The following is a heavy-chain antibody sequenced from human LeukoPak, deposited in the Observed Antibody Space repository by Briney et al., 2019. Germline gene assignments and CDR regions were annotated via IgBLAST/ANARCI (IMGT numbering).Heavy chain of an antibody. V-gene: IGHV4-39*01. Sequence: SETLFLTCSVSGGSIAGSSDYWGWIRQPPGKGLEWIGSVYYIGITDYNPSLKSRVTISVDTSENKFSLNLTSVTAADTAVYYCARRSIAAAVDYWSQGTLVTVSS. CDR1: GGSIAGSSDY. CDR3: ARRSIAAAVDY. CDR2: VYYIGIT. J-gene: IGHJ4*02. D-gene: IGHD6-13*01.